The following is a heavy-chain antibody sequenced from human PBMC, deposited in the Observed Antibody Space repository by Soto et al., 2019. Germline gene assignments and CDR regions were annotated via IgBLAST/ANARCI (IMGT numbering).Heavy chain of an antibody. J-gene: IGHJ4*02. CDR1: GFTFSTYT. CDR2: VGSGISVM. CDR3: AREKGDGDFFDY. Sequence: EVQLVESGGGLVKPGGSLRLSCAASGFTFSTYTMHWVRQAPGKGLEWVSSVGSGISVMYHADSVKGRFTTSRDNAKNSLFLKMNSLSAGDTAVYYCAREKGDGDFFDYWGQGTLVTVSS. D-gene: IGHD4-17*01. V-gene: IGHV3-21*02.